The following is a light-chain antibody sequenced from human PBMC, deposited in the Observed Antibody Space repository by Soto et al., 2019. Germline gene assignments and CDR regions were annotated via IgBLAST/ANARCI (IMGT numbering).Light chain of an antibody. CDR1: QDISSW. J-gene: IGKJ4*01. V-gene: IGKV1D-12*01. CDR3: QQANSFPLT. CDR2: GAS. Sequence: DIPMTQSPSSVSASVGDRVTITCRASQDISSWLAWYQQKPGKAPKLLIYGASTLQSEVSSRFSGSGSGTDFSLTISSLQPEDFATYYCQQANSFPLTFGGGTKVEI.